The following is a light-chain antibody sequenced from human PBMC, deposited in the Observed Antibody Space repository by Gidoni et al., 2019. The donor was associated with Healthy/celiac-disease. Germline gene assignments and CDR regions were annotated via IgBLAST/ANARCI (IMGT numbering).Light chain of an antibody. J-gene: IGLJ2*01. CDR2: EDS. CDR1: ALPQKY. Sequence: SYELTQPPSVSVSPVQTARLTCSGDALPQKYAYRYQQKSGQAPVLVIYEDSKRPSGLPERFSGSSSGTRATLTISGAQVEDEADYYCYSPDSSGIIGVFGGGTKLTVL. CDR3: YSPDSSGIIGV. V-gene: IGLV3-10*01.